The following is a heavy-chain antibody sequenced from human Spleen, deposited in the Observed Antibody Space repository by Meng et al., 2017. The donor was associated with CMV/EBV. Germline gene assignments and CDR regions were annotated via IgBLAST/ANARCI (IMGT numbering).Heavy chain of an antibody. CDR2: LYSSGNT. V-gene: IGHV4-39*01. J-gene: IGHJ4*02. D-gene: IGHD6-13*01. Sequence: SETLSLTCTVSGGSISSNSYYWGWIRQPPGKGLEWIGSLYSSGNTYYNPSLKSRVTISVDTSKNQFSLKLSSVTAADTAVYYCARLLYSSQSGDYWGQGTLVTVS. CDR1: GGSISSNSYY. CDR3: ARLLYSSQSGDY.